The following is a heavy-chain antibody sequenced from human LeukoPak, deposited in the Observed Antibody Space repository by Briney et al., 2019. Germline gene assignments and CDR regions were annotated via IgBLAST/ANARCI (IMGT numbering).Heavy chain of an antibody. CDR1: GFTFSSYA. Sequence: QPGGSLRLSCAASGFTFSSYAMSWVRQAPGKGLEWVSAISGSGGSTYYADSVKGRFTISRDNSKNTLYLQMNSLRAEDTAVYYCAKSMGDYYDSSGYYSTFDYWGQGTLVTVSS. V-gene: IGHV3-23*01. CDR3: AKSMGDYYDSSGYYSTFDY. J-gene: IGHJ4*02. CDR2: ISGSGGST. D-gene: IGHD3-22*01.